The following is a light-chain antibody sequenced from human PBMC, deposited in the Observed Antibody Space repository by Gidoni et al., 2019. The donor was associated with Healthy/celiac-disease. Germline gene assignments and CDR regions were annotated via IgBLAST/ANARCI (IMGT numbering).Light chain of an antibody. CDR3: QQYGSSPRT. CDR1: QSVSSSY. Sequence: IVLTQSPGTLSLSPGERATLSCRASQSVSSSYLAWYQQKPGQPPRLLIYGASSRATGIPDRFSGSGPGTDFTLTISRLEPEDFAVYYCQQYGSSPRTFGQGTKLEIK. CDR2: GAS. V-gene: IGKV3-20*01. J-gene: IGKJ2*01.